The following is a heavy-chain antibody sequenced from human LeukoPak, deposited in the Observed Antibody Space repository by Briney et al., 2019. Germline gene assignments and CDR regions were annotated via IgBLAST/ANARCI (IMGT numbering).Heavy chain of an antibody. V-gene: IGHV3-23*01. CDR3: AKGAASRGYTYVAI. CDR1: AFTFRSYA. J-gene: IGHJ4*02. D-gene: IGHD5-18*01. CDR2: ISGSGGST. Sequence: GGSLRLSCAASAFTFRSYAMIWVRQAPGKGLEWVSGISGSGGSTYYSDSAKGRFTISRDNSNNTLYLQMNSLRAEDTAVYYCAKGAASRGYTYVAIWGQGTLVTVYS.